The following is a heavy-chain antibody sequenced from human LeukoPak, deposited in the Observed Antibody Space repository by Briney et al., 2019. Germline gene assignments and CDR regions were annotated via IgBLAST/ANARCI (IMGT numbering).Heavy chain of an antibody. CDR2: INQDGGEE. Sequence: GGSLRLSCAASGFIFSTYWMNWVRQAPGKGLEWVASINQDGGEEYYVDSVKGRFTISRDNAKNSLYVEMNSLRGEDTAVYYCARGHNGDYAWGQGTLVTVSS. D-gene: IGHD4-17*01. V-gene: IGHV3-7*01. CDR3: ARGHNGDYA. J-gene: IGHJ5*02. CDR1: GFIFSTYW.